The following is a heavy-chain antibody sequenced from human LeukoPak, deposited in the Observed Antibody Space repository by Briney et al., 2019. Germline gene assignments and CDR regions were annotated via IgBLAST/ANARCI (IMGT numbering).Heavy chain of an antibody. V-gene: IGHV1-2*06. CDR3: ARLVRCSSTSCYREGVY. D-gene: IGHD2-2*02. CDR1: GYTFTGCY. CDR2: INPNSGGT. J-gene: IGHJ4*02. Sequence: ASVKVSCKASGYTFTGCYMHWVRQAPGQGLEWMGRINPNSGGTNYAQKFQGRVTMTRDTSISTAYMELSRLRSDDTAVYYCARLVRCSSTSCYREGVYWGQGTLVTVSS.